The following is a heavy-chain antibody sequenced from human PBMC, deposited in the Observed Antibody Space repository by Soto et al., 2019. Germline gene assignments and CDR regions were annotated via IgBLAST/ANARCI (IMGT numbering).Heavy chain of an antibody. CDR3: ARTSRGEQLGGNWFDP. V-gene: IGHV3-21*01. Sequence: PGVSLRLSCAASGFTFSSYSMNWVRQAPGKGLEWVSSISSSSSYIYYADSVKGRFTISRDNAKNSLYLQMNSLRAEDTAVYYCARTSRGEQLGGNWFDPWGQGTLGSVSS. CDR2: ISSSSSYI. D-gene: IGHD6-6*01. CDR1: GFTFSSYS. J-gene: IGHJ5*02.